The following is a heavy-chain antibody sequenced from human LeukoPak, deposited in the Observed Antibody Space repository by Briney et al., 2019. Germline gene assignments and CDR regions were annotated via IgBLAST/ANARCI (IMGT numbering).Heavy chain of an antibody. CDR1: GFTFDDYA. D-gene: IGHD3-3*01. CDR3: ARGKYNDFWSGYYRYYYYMDV. CDR2: IYSGGST. J-gene: IGHJ6*03. Sequence: TGGSLRLSCAASGFTFDDYAMHWVRQAPGKGLEWVSVIYSGGSTYYADSVKGRFTISRDNSKNTLYLQMNSLRAEDTAVYYCARGKYNDFWSGYYRYYYYMDVWGKGTTVTVSS. V-gene: IGHV3-66*02.